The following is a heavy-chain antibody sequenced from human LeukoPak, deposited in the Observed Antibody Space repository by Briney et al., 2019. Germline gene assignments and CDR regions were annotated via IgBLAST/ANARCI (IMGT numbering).Heavy chain of an antibody. V-gene: IGHV1-2*06. CDR3: ARDIVVVPAAHLPDV. Sequence: ASVKVSCKASGYTFTGYYMHWVRQAPGQGLEWMGRINPNSGGTNYAQKFQGRVTMTRDTSISTAYMELSRLRSDGTAVYYCARDIVVVPAAHLPDVWGKGTTVTVSS. CDR2: INPNSGGT. J-gene: IGHJ6*04. D-gene: IGHD2-2*01. CDR1: GYTFTGYY.